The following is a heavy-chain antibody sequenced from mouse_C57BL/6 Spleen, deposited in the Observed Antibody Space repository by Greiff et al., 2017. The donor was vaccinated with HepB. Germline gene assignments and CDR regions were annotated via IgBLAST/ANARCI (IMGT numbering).Heavy chain of an antibody. CDR3: VAQFYYYGSRVDY. CDR1: GFSFNTYA. V-gene: IGHV10-1*01. Sequence: VQLKESGGGLVQPKGSLKLSCAASGFSFNTYAMNWVRQAPGKGLEWVARIRSKSNNYATYYADSVKDRFTISRDDSESMLYLQMNNLKTEDTAMYYCVAQFYYYGSRVDYWGQGTTLTVSS. D-gene: IGHD1-1*01. J-gene: IGHJ2*01. CDR2: IRSKSNNYAT.